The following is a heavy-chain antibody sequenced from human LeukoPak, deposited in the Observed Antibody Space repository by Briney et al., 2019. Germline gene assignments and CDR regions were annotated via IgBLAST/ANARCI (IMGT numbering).Heavy chain of an antibody. D-gene: IGHD5-18*01. CDR2: IPYDGSNK. CDR1: GFTFSSYG. Sequence: GGSLRLSCAASGFTFSSYGMHWVRQAPGKGLEWVAVIPYDGSNKYYADPVKGRFTISRDNSKNTLYLQMNSLRAEDTAVYYCAKHRGYSYGSLGMDVWGQGTTVTVSS. J-gene: IGHJ6*02. CDR3: AKHRGYSYGSLGMDV. V-gene: IGHV3-30*02.